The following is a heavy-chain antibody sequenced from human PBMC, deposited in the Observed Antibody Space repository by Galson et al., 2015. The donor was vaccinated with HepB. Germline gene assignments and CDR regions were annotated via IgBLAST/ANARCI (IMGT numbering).Heavy chain of an antibody. V-gene: IGHV1-18*04. D-gene: IGHD4-11*01. CDR2: ISAYNPNT. CDR3: ARDSDYSTYLFDY. Sequence: SVKASCKASGYTFTSFGISWVRQAPGQGLEWIGWISAYNPNTNYAQKLQGRVTMTTDTSTSTAYMELRSLRSDDTAVYYCARDSDYSTYLFDYWGQGTLVTVSS. CDR1: GYTFTSFG. J-gene: IGHJ4*02.